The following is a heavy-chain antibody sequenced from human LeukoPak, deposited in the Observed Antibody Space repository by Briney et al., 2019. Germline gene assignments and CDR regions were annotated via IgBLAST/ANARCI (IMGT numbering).Heavy chain of an antibody. V-gene: IGHV1-69*04. D-gene: IGHD3-10*01. CDR3: ARRPGFGESHYGMDV. CDR2: IIPILGIA. Sequence: SVKVSCKASGGTFSSYAISWVRQAPGQGLEWMGRIIPILGIANYAQKFQGRVTITADKSTSTAYMELSSLRSEDTAVYYCARRPGFGESHYGMDVWGQGTTVTASS. J-gene: IGHJ6*02. CDR1: GGTFSSYA.